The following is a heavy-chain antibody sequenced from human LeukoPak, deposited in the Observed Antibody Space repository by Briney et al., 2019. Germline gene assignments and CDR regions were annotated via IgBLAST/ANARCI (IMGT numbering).Heavy chain of an antibody. CDR2: IGGSGTRT. CDR3: AKDSHWILFDD. J-gene: IGHJ4*02. D-gene: IGHD2-2*03. CDR1: GFTFGSYG. V-gene: IGHV3-23*01. Sequence: GGSLRLSCAASGFTFGSYGMHWVRQAPGKGLEWVSGIGGSGTRTYYADSVKGRFTISRDNSKNTLYLQMNSLRDEDTAVYYCAKDSHWILFDDWGQGTLVTVSS.